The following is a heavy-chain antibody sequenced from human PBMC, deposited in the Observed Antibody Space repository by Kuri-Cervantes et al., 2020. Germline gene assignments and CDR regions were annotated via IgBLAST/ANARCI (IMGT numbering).Heavy chain of an antibody. CDR3: ARGPPAAGYCSGGSCYIDVY. D-gene: IGHD2-15*01. J-gene: IGHJ4*02. V-gene: IGHV3-43D*04. CDR2: ISWDGGST. Sequence: GESLKISCAASGFTFDDYAMHWVRQAPGKGLEWVSLISWDGGSTYYADSVKGRFTISRDNSKNTLYLQMNSLRAEDTAVYYCARGPPAAGYCSGGSCYIDVYWGQGTLVTVSS. CDR1: GFTFDDYA.